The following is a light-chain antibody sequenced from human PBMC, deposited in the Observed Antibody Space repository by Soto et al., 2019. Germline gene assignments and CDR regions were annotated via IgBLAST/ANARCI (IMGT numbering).Light chain of an antibody. CDR3: MQGTHWPYT. CDR2: KVS. Sequence: DVVMTQSPLSLPVTLGQPASISCRSSQSLVNSDGNTYLSWFQQRPGQSPMRLFYKVSNRLSGVQDRLRGSGSDTDFTLKISRVEAEDVAVYYCMQGTHWPYTFGQGTKLEI. V-gene: IGKV2-30*01. J-gene: IGKJ2*01. CDR1: QSLVNSDGNTY.